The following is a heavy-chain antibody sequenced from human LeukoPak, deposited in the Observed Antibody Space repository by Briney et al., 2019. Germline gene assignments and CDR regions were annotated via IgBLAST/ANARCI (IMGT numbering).Heavy chain of an antibody. CDR1: VYTLTEVS. J-gene: IGHJ4*02. Sequence: GASVKVSCTVSVYTLTEVSMHWVRHAPGKGLEWMGGFDPEDGETIYAQKFQGRVTMTEGTSTDTAYMELSSLRSEDTAVYYCATKVSRGVEWLLTPVYYFDYWGQGTLVTVSS. V-gene: IGHV1-24*01. D-gene: IGHD3-3*01. CDR2: FDPEDGET. CDR3: ATKVSRGVEWLLTPVYYFDY.